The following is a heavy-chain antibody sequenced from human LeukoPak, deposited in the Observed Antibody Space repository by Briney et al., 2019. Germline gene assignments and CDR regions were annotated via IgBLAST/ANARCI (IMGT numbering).Heavy chain of an antibody. CDR3: ARADDILTRYGDYYYYGMDV. J-gene: IGHJ6*04. V-gene: IGHV1-69*13. CDR2: IIPIFGTA. Sequence: SVKVSCKASGGTFSSYAISWVRQAPGHGLEWMGGIIPIFGTANYAQKFQGGVTITADESTSTAYMELSSLRSEDTAVYYCARADDILTRYGDYYYYGMDVWGKGTTVTVSS. CDR1: GGTFSSYA. D-gene: IGHD3-9*01.